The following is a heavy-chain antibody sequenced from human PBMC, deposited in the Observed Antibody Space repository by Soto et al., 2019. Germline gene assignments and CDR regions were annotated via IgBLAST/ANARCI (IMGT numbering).Heavy chain of an antibody. J-gene: IGHJ6*02. CDR3: AADSSVVPATYSYYYYGVDV. D-gene: IGHD2-2*01. V-gene: IGHV1-58*01. CDR1: RFTFTSSA. Sequence: SVKVSCKASRFTFTSSALQWARQARGQRLEWIGWIVVGSGNTNYAQKFQERVTITRDMSTSTAYMELSSLRSEDTAVYYCAADSSVVPATYSYYYYGVDVWGQGTTVTVSS. CDR2: IVVGSGNT.